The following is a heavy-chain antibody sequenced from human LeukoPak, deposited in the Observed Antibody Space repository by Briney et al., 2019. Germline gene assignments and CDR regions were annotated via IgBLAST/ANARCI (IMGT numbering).Heavy chain of an antibody. CDR3: ARGSRSSSKGFDS. Sequence: GGSLKLSCAASGFTVSNNYMSWVRQAPGKGLEWVSVIYSGGSTYYADSVKGRFTMSRDNSKNTLYLQMNSLRVEDAAVYYCARGSRSSSKGFDSWGQGTLVTVSS. V-gene: IGHV3-66*01. CDR2: IYSGGST. J-gene: IGHJ4*02. D-gene: IGHD6-6*01. CDR1: GFTVSNNY.